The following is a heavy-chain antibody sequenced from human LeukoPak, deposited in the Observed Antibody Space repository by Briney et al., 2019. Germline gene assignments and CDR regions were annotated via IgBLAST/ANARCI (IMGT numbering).Heavy chain of an antibody. CDR3: ARSQYSYGYWLVADY. CDR2: IYYSGST. D-gene: IGHD5-18*01. J-gene: IGHJ4*02. CDR1: GGSISSRSYY. V-gene: IGHV4-39*01. Sequence: SETLSLTCTVSGGSISSRSYYWGWIRQPPGKGLEWIGTIYYSGSTYYNPSLKSRATIPVDTSKNQLSLKLSSVTAADTAVYYCARSQYSYGYWLVADYWGRGALVTVSS.